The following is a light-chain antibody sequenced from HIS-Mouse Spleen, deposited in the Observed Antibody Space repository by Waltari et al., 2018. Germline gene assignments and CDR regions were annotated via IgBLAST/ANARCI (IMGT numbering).Light chain of an antibody. V-gene: IGKV2-28*01. CDR3: MQALQTPMYT. Sequence: DIVMTQSSHYLPVTPGEPASISCRSSQSLLHSNGYNYLDWYLQKTGQSTQHLIYVGSNRASGVPDRFSGSGSGTDFTLKISRVEAEDVGVYYCMQALQTPMYTFGQGTKLEIK. J-gene: IGKJ2*01. CDR1: QSLLHSNGYNY. CDR2: VGS.